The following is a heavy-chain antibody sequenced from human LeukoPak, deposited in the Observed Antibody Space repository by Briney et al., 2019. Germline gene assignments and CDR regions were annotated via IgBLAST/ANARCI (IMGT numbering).Heavy chain of an antibody. CDR2: IYYSGST. CDR3: ARDQATTYYYYGMDV. CDR1: GGSISSGDYY. D-gene: IGHD1-14*01. J-gene: IGHJ6*02. V-gene: IGHV4-30-4*01. Sequence: SQTLSLTRTVSGGSISSGDYYWSWIRQPPGRGLEWLVYIYYSGSTYYNPSLKSRVTISVDTSKNQFSLKLSSVTAADTAVYYCARDQATTYYYYGMDVWGQGTTVTVSS.